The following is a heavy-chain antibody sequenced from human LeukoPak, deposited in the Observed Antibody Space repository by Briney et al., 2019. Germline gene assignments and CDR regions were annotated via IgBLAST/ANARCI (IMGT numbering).Heavy chain of an antibody. CDR2: IYYKSKWIN. Sequence: SQTLSLTCAISGDSVSRNTWNWIRQSPSRGLEWLGRIYYKSKWINDYALSVKSRITINADTSKNQFSLQLNSVTPEDTALYYCARDQPWINGFDIWGQGTMVTVSS. D-gene: IGHD5-12*01. CDR1: GDSVSRNT. J-gene: IGHJ3*02. V-gene: IGHV6-1*01. CDR3: ARDQPWINGFDI.